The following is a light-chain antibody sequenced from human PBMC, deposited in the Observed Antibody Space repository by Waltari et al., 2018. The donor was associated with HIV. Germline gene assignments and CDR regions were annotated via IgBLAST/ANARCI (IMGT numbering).Light chain of an antibody. CDR3: SSFGRGNTVP. CDR2: EVN. CDR1: SSDVGAYTY. Sequence: QSALTQPASVSGSPGQSITISCTGTSSDVGAYTYVSWYQLYPGKAPKVMMFEVNNRPSGVSDRFSGSKSGNTASLTISGLQVEDEAVYFCSSFGRGNTVPFGGGTKVTVL. J-gene: IGLJ2*01. V-gene: IGLV2-14*01.